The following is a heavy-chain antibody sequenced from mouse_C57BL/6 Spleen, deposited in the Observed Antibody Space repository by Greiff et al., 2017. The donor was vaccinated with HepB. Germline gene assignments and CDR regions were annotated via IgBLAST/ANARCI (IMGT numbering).Heavy chain of an antibody. CDR3: TAGIVAHWYFDV. CDR2: IRLKSDNYAT. Sequence: EVKLQESGGGLVQPGGSMKLSCVASGFTFSNYWMNWVRQSPEKGLEWVAQIRLKSDNYATHYAESVKGRFTISRDDSKSSVYLQMNNLRAEDTGIYYCTAGIVAHWYFDVWGTGTTVTVSS. D-gene: IGHD1-1*01. CDR1: GFTFSNYW. V-gene: IGHV6-3*01. J-gene: IGHJ1*03.